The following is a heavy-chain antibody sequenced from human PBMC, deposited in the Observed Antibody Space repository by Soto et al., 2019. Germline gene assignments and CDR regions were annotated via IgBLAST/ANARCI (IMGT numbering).Heavy chain of an antibody. Sequence: LRLACXASWFSGSSYILNWGLRSPVQGLEWVSFISSGGYTIYHADSLEGRFSISRYDAKNSVYLQMSGLRMDDTAVYYCVRSRRAWFGVVKPSDVWGRRTLV. D-gene: IGHD3-3*01. V-gene: IGHV3-48*01. CDR1: WFSGSSYI. CDR2: ISSGGYTI. J-gene: IGHJ4*02. CDR3: VRSRRAWFGVVKPSDV.